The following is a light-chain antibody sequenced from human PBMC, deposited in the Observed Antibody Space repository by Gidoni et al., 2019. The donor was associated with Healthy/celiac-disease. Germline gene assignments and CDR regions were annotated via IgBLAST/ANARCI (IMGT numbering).Light chain of an antibody. CDR3: QQSYSTPWT. V-gene: IGKV1-39*01. CDR2: AAS. J-gene: IGKJ1*01. Sequence: DIQMTQCPSSLSASVGDRVTITCRVSQSISSYLNWYQQKPGNAPKPLIYAASSLQSGVPSRFSGSGSGTDFTLTISSLQPEDFATDYCQQSYSTPWTFXXXTKVEIK. CDR1: QSISSY.